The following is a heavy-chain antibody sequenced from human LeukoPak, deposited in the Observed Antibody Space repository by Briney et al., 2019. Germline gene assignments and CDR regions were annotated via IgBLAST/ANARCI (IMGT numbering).Heavy chain of an antibody. CDR2: IKPDGSEK. Sequence: PGGSLRLSCVASGFTFSSHHMNWVRQTPGKGLESVATIKPDGSEKYYVDSVKGRFTISRDNAKNSLYLQMNSLRAEDTAVYYCARGSGSYYNTPNWFDPWGQGTLVTVSS. V-gene: IGHV3-7*01. CDR3: ARGSGSYYNTPNWFDP. D-gene: IGHD3-10*01. J-gene: IGHJ5*02. CDR1: GFTFSSHH.